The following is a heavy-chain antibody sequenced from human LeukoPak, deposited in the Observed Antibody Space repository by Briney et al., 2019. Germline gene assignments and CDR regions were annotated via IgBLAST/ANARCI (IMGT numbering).Heavy chain of an antibody. CDR3: ARGDGYNVDY. J-gene: IGHJ4*02. CDR2: ISSSGSTI. Sequence: GGSLRLSCAASGFTFSSYEMNWVRQAPGKGLEWVSYISSSGSTIYYADSVKGRFTISRDNAKNSLYPQMNSLRAEDTAVYYCARGDGYNVDYWGQGTLVTVSS. CDR1: GFTFSSYE. V-gene: IGHV3-48*03. D-gene: IGHD5-24*01.